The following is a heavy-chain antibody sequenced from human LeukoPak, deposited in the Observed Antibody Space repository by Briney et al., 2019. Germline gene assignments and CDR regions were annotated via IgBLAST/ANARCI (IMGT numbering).Heavy chain of an antibody. Sequence: PGRSLRLSCAASGFTFSTYGMHWVRQAPGKGLEWVSVISSDENNKYYADSVKGRFTISRDNSKNTLYLQMSSLRPEDTAVYYCAKEGRWLQLGGAFDIWGQGTMVTVSS. CDR2: ISSDENNK. J-gene: IGHJ3*02. CDR1: GFTFSTYG. CDR3: AKEGRWLQLGGAFDI. D-gene: IGHD5-24*01. V-gene: IGHV3-30*18.